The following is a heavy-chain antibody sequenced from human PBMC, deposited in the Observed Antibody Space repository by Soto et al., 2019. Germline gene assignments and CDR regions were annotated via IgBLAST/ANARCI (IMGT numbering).Heavy chain of an antibody. V-gene: IGHV4-59*01. J-gene: IGHJ5*01. Sequence: SETLSLTCTVSGGSISSYYWSWIRQPPGKGLEWIGYIYYSGSTNYNPSLKSRVTISVDTSKNQFSLKLSSVTAADTAVYYCARVGRWELLWFDHWGQGTLVTVPS. CDR3: ARVGRWELLWFDH. CDR2: IYYSGST. D-gene: IGHD1-26*01. CDR1: GGSISSYY.